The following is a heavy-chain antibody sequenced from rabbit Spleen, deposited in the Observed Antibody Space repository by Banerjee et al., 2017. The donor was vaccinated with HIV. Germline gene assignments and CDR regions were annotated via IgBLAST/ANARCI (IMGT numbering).Heavy chain of an antibody. Sequence: QEQLEESGGDLVKPEGSLTLTCKASGVSFSGGYWICWVRQAPGKGLEWIACINVATGKPVYATWAKGRFTISRTSSTTVTLRMTSLTAADTATYFCARDLVGVIGWNFSLWGPGTLVTVS. CDR3: ARDLVGVIGWNFSL. D-gene: IGHD1-1*01. V-gene: IGHV1S45*01. CDR1: GVSFSGGYW. CDR2: INVATGKP. J-gene: IGHJ4*01.